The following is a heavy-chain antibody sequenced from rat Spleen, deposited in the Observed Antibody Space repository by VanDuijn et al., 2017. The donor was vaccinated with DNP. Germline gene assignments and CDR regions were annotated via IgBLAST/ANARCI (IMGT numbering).Heavy chain of an antibody. CDR3: TRSYAY. J-gene: IGHJ3*01. V-gene: IGHV5-29*01. Sequence: EVQLVESGGGLVQPGRSLKLSCAASGFTFSNYGMAWVRQAPTKGLEWVASISYDGRSTYYRDSVKGRFTISRDNAKSTLYLQMDSLRSEDTATYYCTRSYAYWGQGTLVTVSS. CDR1: GFTFSNYG. CDR2: ISYDGRST.